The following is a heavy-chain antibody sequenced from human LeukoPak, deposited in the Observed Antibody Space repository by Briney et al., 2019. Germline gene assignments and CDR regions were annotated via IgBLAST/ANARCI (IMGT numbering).Heavy chain of an antibody. V-gene: IGHV3-48*03. CDR2: ISADGATI. CDR3: AGSRYPEPQDLNY. CDR1: GLTFSSYA. Sequence: GGSLRLSCAASGLTFSSYAVNWVRQAPGKGLQWVSYISADGATIYYADSVKGRFTISRDNLKSSLFLQMSSLRAEDTAVYYCAGSRYPEPQDLNYWGQGNLVIVS. J-gene: IGHJ4*02. D-gene: IGHD3-10*01.